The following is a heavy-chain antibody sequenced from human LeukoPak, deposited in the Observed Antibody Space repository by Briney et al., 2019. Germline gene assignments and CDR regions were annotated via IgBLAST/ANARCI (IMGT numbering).Heavy chain of an antibody. CDR2: ISGDGGST. V-gene: IGHV3-43*02. Sequence: PGGSLRLSCAASGFTFDDYAMHWDRQAPGMGLEWVSLISGDGGSTYYADSVKGRFTISRDNSKNSLYLQMNSLRTEDTALYYCAKGPDYYDSSGTIGQFDYWGQGTLVTVSS. J-gene: IGHJ4*02. CDR3: AKGPDYYDSSGTIGQFDY. D-gene: IGHD3-22*01. CDR1: GFTFDDYA.